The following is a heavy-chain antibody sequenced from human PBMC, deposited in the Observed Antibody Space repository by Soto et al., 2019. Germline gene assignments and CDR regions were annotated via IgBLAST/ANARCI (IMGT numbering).Heavy chain of an antibody. Sequence: ASVKVSCKASGGTFSSYAISWVRQAPGQGLEWMGGIIPIFGTANYAQKFQGRVTITADKSTSTAYMELSSLRSEDTAVYYCARDYGSGSYYNYYYYGMDVWGQGTTVTVS. CDR2: IIPIFGTA. J-gene: IGHJ6*02. CDR1: GGTFSSYA. CDR3: ARDYGSGSYYNYYYYGMDV. D-gene: IGHD3-10*01. V-gene: IGHV1-69*06.